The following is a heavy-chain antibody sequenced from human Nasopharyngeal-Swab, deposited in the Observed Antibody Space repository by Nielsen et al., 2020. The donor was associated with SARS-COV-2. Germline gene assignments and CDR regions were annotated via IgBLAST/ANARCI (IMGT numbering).Heavy chain of an antibody. V-gene: IGHV3-64D*06. J-gene: IGHJ4*02. CDR3: GAYYYGSGTDFDY. CDR1: GFTFSSYA. D-gene: IGHD3-10*01. CDR2: ISSNGGST. Sequence: GESLKISCSASGFTFSSYAMHWVRQAPGKGLEYVSAISSNGGSTYYADSVKGRFTISRDNSKNTLYLQMSSLRAEDTAVYYCGAYYYGSGTDFDYWGQGTLVTVSP.